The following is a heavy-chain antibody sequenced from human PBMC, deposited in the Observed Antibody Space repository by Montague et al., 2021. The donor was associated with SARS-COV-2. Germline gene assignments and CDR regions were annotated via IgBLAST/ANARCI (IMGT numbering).Heavy chain of an antibody. D-gene: IGHD3-10*02. CDR1: GFIFSSYE. J-gene: IGHJ4*02. CDR3: ARHYVHSSRVDS. CDR2: ISSSGGGSTK. V-gene: IGHV3-48*03. Sequence: SLRLSCVASGFIFSSYEMNWVRQAPGKGLEWISYISSSGGGSTKHYTXSVKGRFTISRDNAKNSLYLQMNSLRVEDTAIYYCARHYVHSSRVDSWGQGTLVTVSS.